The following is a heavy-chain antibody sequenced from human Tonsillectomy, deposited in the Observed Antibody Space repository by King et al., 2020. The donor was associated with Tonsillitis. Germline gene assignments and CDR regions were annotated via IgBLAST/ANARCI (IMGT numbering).Heavy chain of an antibody. D-gene: IGHD3-10*01. CDR3: ARTGWWFVVLLHRHLLHY. Sequence: VQLVESGGGLVQPGGSLRLSCAASGFTFSSYWMSWVRQAPGKGLEWEANIKQDGSEKYYVDAVKDRFTISRDNAKNSLYLQMNSLRAEDTAVYYCARTGWWFVVLLHRHLLHYWGQGTLVTVSS. J-gene: IGHJ4*02. V-gene: IGHV3-7*03. CDR1: GFTFSSYW. CDR2: IKQDGSEK.